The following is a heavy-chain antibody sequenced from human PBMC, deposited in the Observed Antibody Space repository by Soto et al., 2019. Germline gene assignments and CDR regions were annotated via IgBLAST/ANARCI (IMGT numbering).Heavy chain of an antibody. CDR3: ARESYGDYGYYYYGMDV. V-gene: IGHV4-59*12. J-gene: IGHJ6*02. Sequence: SQSLSFTCGVYTGSICGYYWSCFLQPPGKGLEWIGYLYYSGSTNYNPSLKSRVTISVETSKNQFSLKLSSVTAADTAVYYFARESYGDYGYYYYGMDVWGQGTTVTVSS. D-gene: IGHD4-17*01. CDR1: TGSICGYY. CDR2: LYYSGST.